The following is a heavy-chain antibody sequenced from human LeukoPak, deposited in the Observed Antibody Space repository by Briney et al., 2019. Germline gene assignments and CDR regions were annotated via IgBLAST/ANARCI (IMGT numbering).Heavy chain of an antibody. V-gene: IGHV1-2*06. D-gene: IGHD1-26*01. Sequence: ASVKVSCKASGYTFTAYSMHWVRQAPGQGLEWMGRINPDSGDTNSAQKFQGRVTMTRDLSISTAYMELSRLASDDTAVYYCARDSGSYYAYYYWGQGTLVTVSS. J-gene: IGHJ4*02. CDR1: GYTFTAYS. CDR3: ARDSGSYYAYYY. CDR2: INPDSGDT.